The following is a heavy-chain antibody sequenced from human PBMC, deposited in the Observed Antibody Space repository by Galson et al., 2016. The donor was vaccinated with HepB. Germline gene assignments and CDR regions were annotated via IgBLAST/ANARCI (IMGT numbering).Heavy chain of an antibody. V-gene: IGHV3-30*04. J-gene: IGHJ4*02. CDR3: ARVAKRANRLWFGELKGFDY. CDR2: ISNDGSKK. CDR1: GFTFSSYA. D-gene: IGHD3-10*01. Sequence: SLRLSCAASGFTFSSYAMHWVRQAPGKGLEWVAVISNDGSKKNYADSVKGRFPISRDNSKNTLYLQMNSLRAEDTAVYYCARVAKRANRLWFGELKGFDYWGQGTLVTVSP.